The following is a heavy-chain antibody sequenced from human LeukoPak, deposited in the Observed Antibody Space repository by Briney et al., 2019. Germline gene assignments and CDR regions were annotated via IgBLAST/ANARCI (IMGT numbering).Heavy chain of an antibody. Sequence: GGSLRLSCAASGFTVSSNYMSWVRQAPGKGLEWVSVIYSGGSTYYADSVKGRFTISRDNSKNTLYLQMNSLRAEDTAVYYCARTDLMVRGVTYFDYWGQGTLITVSS. J-gene: IGHJ4*02. CDR2: IYSGGST. CDR3: ARTDLMVRGVTYFDY. CDR1: GFTVSSNY. D-gene: IGHD3-10*01. V-gene: IGHV3-53*01.